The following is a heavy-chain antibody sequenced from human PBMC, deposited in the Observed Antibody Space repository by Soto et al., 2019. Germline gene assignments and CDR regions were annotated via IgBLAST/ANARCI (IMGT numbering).Heavy chain of an antibody. CDR3: ARDRRLLSYFDY. Sequence: SETLSLTCTVSGGSISSGGYYWSWIRQHPGKGLEWIGYIYYSGSTYYNPSHKSRVTIPVDTYKNQFSLKLSSVTAADTAVYYCARDRRLLSYFDYWGQGTLVTVSS. J-gene: IGHJ4*02. V-gene: IGHV4-31*03. D-gene: IGHD3-22*01. CDR1: GGSISSGGYY. CDR2: IYYSGST.